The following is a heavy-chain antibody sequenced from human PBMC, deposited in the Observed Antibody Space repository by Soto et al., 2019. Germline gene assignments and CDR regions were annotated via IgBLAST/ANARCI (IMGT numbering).Heavy chain of an antibody. CDR2: IWYDGSNK. CDR3: ARDLGGYSGYDLYYYYGMDV. D-gene: IGHD5-12*01. J-gene: IGHJ6*02. V-gene: IGHV3-33*01. CDR1: GFTFSSYG. Sequence: GGSLRLSCAASGFTFSSYGMHWVRQAPGKGLEWVAVIWYDGSNKYYADSVKGRFTISRDNSKNTLYLQMNSLRAEDTAVYYCARDLGGYSGYDLYYYYGMDVWGQGTTVTVS.